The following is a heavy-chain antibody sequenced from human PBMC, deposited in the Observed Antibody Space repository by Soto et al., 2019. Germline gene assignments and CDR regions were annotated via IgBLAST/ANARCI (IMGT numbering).Heavy chain of an antibody. CDR3: ARAGPPVLD. CDR2: ISAYNGNT. V-gene: IGHV1-18*01. J-gene: IGHJ4*02. CDR1: GYTFTSYG. D-gene: IGHD6-6*01. Sequence: QVQLVQSGAEVKKPGASVKVSCKASGYTFTSYGLSWVRLAPGQGLAWMGWISAYNGNTHYAQKLQGRVTMTTDTSTSTAYMELRRQRAEDTAVYDCARAGPPVLDWGQGTLVTVSS.